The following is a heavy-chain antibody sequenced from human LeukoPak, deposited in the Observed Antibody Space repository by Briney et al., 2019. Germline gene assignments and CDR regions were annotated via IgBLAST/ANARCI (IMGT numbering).Heavy chain of an antibody. D-gene: IGHD2-15*01. CDR2: ISGSGTT. Sequence: GASLRLSCAASGFTLSSYAMTWVRQAPGKGLEWVSAISGSGTTYYADSVTGRFTISRDNSKNTLYLQMNSLGAEDTALYFCAKVLKNIPVIFAATDVDVFDFWGQGTMVTVSS. J-gene: IGHJ3*01. V-gene: IGHV3-23*01. CDR1: GFTLSSYA. CDR3: AKVLKNIPVIFAATDVDVFDF.